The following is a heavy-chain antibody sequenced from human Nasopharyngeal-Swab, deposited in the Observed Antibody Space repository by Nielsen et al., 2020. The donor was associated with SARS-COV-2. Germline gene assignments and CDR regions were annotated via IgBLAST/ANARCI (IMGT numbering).Heavy chain of an antibody. D-gene: IGHD3-16*01. J-gene: IGHJ6*02. Sequence: WIRQPPGKGLEWVANIKQDGSEKYYVDSVKGRFTISRDNAKNSLYLQMNSLRAEDTAVYYCARKGAYYYYYYGMDVWGQGTTVTLSS. V-gene: IGHV3-7*01. CDR3: ARKGAYYYYYYGMDV. CDR2: IKQDGSEK.